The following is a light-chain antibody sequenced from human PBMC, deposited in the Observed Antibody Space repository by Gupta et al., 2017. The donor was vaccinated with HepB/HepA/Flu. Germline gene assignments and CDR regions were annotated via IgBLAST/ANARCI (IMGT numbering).Light chain of an antibody. J-gene: IGLJ3*02. CDR3: QSYDYSRGGSGV. CDR1: SSNIGAGYD. V-gene: IGLV1-40*01. CDR2: GNN. Sequence: QSELTQPPSVSGAPGQRVTISCTGSSSNIGAGYDVHWYQQLPGTGPRLLIYGNNNRPSGVPDRFSGSKSGTSASLAITGLQAEDEADYYCQSYDYSRGGSGVFGGGTKLTVL.